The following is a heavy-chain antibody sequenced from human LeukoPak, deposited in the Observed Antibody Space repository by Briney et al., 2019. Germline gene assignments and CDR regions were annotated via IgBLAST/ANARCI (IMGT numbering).Heavy chain of an antibody. D-gene: IGHD2-2*01. CDR2: ISGSGGST. Sequence: GGSLRLSCAASGFTFSSYAMSWVRQAPGKGLEWVSAISGSGGSTYYADSVKGRFTISRGNSKNTLYLQMNSLRAEDTAVYYCAKVGGIVVVPAAIMGNNWFDPWGQGTLVTVSS. CDR1: GFTFSSYA. CDR3: AKVGGIVVVPAAIMGNNWFDP. J-gene: IGHJ5*02. V-gene: IGHV3-23*01.